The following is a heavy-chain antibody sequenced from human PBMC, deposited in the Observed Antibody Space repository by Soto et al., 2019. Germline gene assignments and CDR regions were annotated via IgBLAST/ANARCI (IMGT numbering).Heavy chain of an antibody. V-gene: IGHV1-69*12. Sequence: QVQLVQSGAEVKKPGSSVKVSCKASGGTFSSYAISWVRQAPGQGLERMGGNIPIFGTANYAQKFQGRVTITAEESTSTDYMEPSSLRSEATAVYYCASLSYYGSGSLFDYWGQGTLVTVSS. CDR1: GGTFSSYA. J-gene: IGHJ4*02. CDR3: ASLSYYGSGSLFDY. D-gene: IGHD3-10*01. CDR2: NIPIFGTA.